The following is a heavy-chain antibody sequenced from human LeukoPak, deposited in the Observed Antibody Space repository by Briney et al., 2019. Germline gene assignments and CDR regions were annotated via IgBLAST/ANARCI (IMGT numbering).Heavy chain of an antibody. CDR3: ARDGEGYCSGGSCYSASAFDI. D-gene: IGHD2-15*01. CDR2: IYYTGST. Sequence: SETLSLTCNVSGDFISNYYWSWIRQPPGKGLEWIGYIYYTGSTSYNPSLKSRVTISIDTSKKQFSLKLSSVTAADTAVYYCARDGEGYCSGGSCYSASAFDIWGQGTMVTVSS. J-gene: IGHJ3*02. V-gene: IGHV4-59*01. CDR1: GDFISNYY.